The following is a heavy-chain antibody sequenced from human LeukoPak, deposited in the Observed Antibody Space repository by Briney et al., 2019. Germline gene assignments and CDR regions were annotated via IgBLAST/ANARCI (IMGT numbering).Heavy chain of an antibody. D-gene: IGHD6-13*01. J-gene: IGHJ4*02. CDR2: ITRSSIYI. Sequence: GGSLRLSCAASGFTFSSYTMNWVRQAPGKGLEWVSSITRSSIYIYYADSVKGRFTISRDNAKNSLYLQMNSLRAEDTAVYYCAREPTYSSSWYTSCDYWGQGTLVTVSS. CDR3: AREPTYSSSWYTSCDY. CDR1: GFTFSSYT. V-gene: IGHV3-21*01.